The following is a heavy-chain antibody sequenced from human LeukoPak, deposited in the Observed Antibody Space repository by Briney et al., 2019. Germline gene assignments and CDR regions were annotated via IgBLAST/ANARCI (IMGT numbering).Heavy chain of an antibody. CDR3: AKANYYYYMDV. J-gene: IGHJ6*03. V-gene: IGHV3-23*01. Sequence: GGSLRLSCAASGFSFTTYAMTWVRQAPGKGLEWVSGISQSGGSTYYADSVKGRFTISRDNSKNTLYLQMNSLRAEDTAVYYCAKANYYYYMDVWGKGTTVTVSS. CDR1: GFSFTTYA. CDR2: ISQSGGST.